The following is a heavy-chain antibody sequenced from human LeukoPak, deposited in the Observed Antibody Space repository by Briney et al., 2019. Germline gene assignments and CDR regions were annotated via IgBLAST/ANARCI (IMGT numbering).Heavy chain of an antibody. CDR3: ARAYGSGSYYNFNWFDP. CDR1: GRTFSSYA. Sequence: SVKVSCKASGRTFSSYAISWVRQAPGQGLEWMGGIIPIFGTANYARKFQGRVTITADESTSTAYMELSSLRSEDTAVYYCARAYGSGSYYNFNWFDPWGQGTLVTVSS. D-gene: IGHD3-10*01. J-gene: IGHJ5*02. CDR2: IIPIFGTA. V-gene: IGHV1-69*01.